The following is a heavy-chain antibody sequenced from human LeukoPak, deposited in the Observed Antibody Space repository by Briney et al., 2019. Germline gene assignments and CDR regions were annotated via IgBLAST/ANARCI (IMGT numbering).Heavy chain of an antibody. Sequence: GGSLRLSCAASGFTFSSYGMHWVRQAPGKGLEWVAVISYDGSNKYYADSVKGRFTISRDNSKNTLYLQMNSLRAEDTAVHYCAKDLSGHWGQGTLVTVSS. CDR1: GFTFSSYG. CDR2: ISYDGSNK. V-gene: IGHV3-30*18. J-gene: IGHJ4*02. D-gene: IGHD3-10*01. CDR3: AKDLSGH.